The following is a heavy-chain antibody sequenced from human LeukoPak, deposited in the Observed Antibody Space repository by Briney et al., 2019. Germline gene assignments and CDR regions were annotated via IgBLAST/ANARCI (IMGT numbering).Heavy chain of an antibody. CDR2: ISGGGDIT. CDR3: VREDTPATANY. Sequence: GGSLRLSCAASGFNFSNHAMSWVRQTAGKGLEWVSAISGGGDITYYADSVKGRFTISRDNSKDTLFLQMHSLRPGDTAVYYCVREDTPATANYWGQGTLVTISS. CDR1: GFNFSNHA. J-gene: IGHJ4*02. V-gene: IGHV3-23*01. D-gene: IGHD2-21*02.